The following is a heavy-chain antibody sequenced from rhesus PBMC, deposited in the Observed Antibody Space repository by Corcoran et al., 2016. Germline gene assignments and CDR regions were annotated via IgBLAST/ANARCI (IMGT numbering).Heavy chain of an antibody. V-gene: IGHV4-169*01. J-gene: IGHJ4*01. D-gene: IGHD6-25*01. CDR2: SYGSGRST. CDR1: GGSISSSY. CDR3: ARVRGSSGSCGDY. Sequence: QLQLQESGPGLVKPSETLSVTCAVSGGSISSSYWSWIRQAPGKGLEWIGYSYGSGRSTTYHPPRKRRVTLSVDTSKNQLSLKLSSVTTADTAVYYCARVRGSSGSCGDYWGQGVLVTVSS.